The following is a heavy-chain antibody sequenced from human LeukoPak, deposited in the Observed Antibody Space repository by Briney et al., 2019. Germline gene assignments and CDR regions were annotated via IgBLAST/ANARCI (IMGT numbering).Heavy chain of an antibody. J-gene: IGHJ4*02. CDR2: IFYSGST. D-gene: IGHD1-26*01. Sequence: SETLSLTCTVSGASVSSSSYYWEWIRQPPGKGLEWVGSIFYSGSTSYNPSLKSRVTMSVDTSKNQFSLRLSSVTATDTAVYYCTTRRSGSHPYYWGQGTLVTVSS. CDR3: TTRRSGSHPYY. CDR1: GASVSSSSYY. V-gene: IGHV4-39*01.